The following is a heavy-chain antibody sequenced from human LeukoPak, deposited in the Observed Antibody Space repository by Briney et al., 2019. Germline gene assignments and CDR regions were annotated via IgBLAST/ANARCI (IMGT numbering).Heavy chain of an antibody. CDR1: GYTFSSYG. V-gene: IGHV1-18*01. CDR2: ISTYNGDT. D-gene: IGHD3-9*01. J-gene: IGHJ5*02. CDR3: VRGILSDDTLTGP. Sequence: ASMKVSCKTYGYTFSSYGINWVRQAPGQGLEWMGWISTYNGDTHYGQKVQGRVTMTTDTSTNTAYMELRSLTSDDTAVYYCVRGILSDDTLTGPWGQGTLVTVSS.